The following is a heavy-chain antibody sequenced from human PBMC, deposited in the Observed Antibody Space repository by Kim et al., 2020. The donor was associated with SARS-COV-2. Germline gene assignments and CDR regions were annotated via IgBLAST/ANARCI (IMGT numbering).Heavy chain of an antibody. CDR1: GFTFDTYD. CDR2: IGITGET. V-gene: IGHV3-13*04. CDR3: VRNYGSGSHYFYGIDV. J-gene: IGHJ6*02. Sequence: GGSLRLSCAASGFTFDTYDMHWVRQATGKGLEWVSGIGITGETYYVDSVKGRFTISRENAKNSLFLQMNSLRAGDTAVYYCVRNYGSGSHYFYGIDVWGQGTTVTVSS. D-gene: IGHD3-10*01.